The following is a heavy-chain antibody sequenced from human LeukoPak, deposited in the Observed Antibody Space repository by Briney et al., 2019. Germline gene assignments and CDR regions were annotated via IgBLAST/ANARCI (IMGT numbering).Heavy chain of an antibody. V-gene: IGHV4-34*01. D-gene: IGHD2-2*01. CDR2: INYNGRT. CDR3: ARGGGFCCGTSCYYDF. J-gene: IGHJ4*02. Sequence: SETLSLTCAVYGGSFSGYYWSWIRQPPGKGLEWIGEINYNGRTNYNPSLKSRVTISVDTSNDQFSLKLSSVTAADTAVYYCARGGGFCCGTSCYYDFWGQGTLVTVSS. CDR1: GGSFSGYY.